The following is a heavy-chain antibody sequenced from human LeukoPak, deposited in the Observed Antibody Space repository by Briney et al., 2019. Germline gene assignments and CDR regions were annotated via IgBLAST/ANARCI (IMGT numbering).Heavy chain of an antibody. D-gene: IGHD2-2*01. J-gene: IGHJ6*04. CDR3: ARDVSSTSARSDV. Sequence: SETLSLTGAGTGYYITSAYYWGWIRQSPAKGLEWIGCIHHTASTYYNPPLKSPVTISVDTSKTQFSLSRSSVTAADTAVYYCARDVSSTSARSDVWGKGTTVTVSS. CDR2: IHHTAST. V-gene: IGHV4-38-2*02. CDR1: GYYITSAYY.